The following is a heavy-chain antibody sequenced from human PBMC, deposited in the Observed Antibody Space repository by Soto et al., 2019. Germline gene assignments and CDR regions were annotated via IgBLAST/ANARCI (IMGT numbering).Heavy chain of an antibody. J-gene: IGHJ5*02. V-gene: IGHV1-18*01. CDR2: ISAYNGNT. CDR3: ARDYHPLGYCSRTSGDIPTHNWFDP. Sequence: ASVKVSCKASGYTFTSYGISWVRQAPGQGLEWMGWISAYNGNTNYAQKYQGRVTMTTDTSTSTAYIELRSLRSDDTAVYYCARDYHPLGYCSRTSGDIPTHNWFDPWGQGTLVTVSS. CDR1: GYTFTSYG. D-gene: IGHD2-2*02.